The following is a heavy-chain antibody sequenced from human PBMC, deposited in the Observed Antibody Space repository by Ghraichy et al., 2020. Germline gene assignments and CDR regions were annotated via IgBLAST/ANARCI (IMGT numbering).Heavy chain of an antibody. V-gene: IGHV4-59*01. J-gene: IGHJ6*03. CDR3: ARETYGDYGDYYYMDV. Sequence: SETLSLTCTVSGGSISSYYWSWIRQPPGKGLEWIGYIYYSGSTNYNPSLKSRVTISVDTSKNQFSLKLSSVTAADTAVYYCARETYGDYGDYYYMDVWGKGTTVTVSS. CDR1: GGSISSYY. D-gene: IGHD4-17*01. CDR2: IYYSGST.